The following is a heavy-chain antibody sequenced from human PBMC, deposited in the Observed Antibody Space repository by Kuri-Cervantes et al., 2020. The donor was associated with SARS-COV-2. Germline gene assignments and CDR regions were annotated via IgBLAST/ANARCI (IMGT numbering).Heavy chain of an antibody. J-gene: IGHJ4*02. CDR1: GFTFSSYG. Sequence: GESLKISCAASGFTFSSYGMHWVRQAPGKGLERVTFIRHDGSDTFYADSVKGRFTISRDNSKSTVYLQMNSLRAEDTAVYYCARGVGATAFDYWGQGTLVTVSS. V-gene: IGHV3-30*02. D-gene: IGHD1-26*01. CDR2: IRHDGSDT. CDR3: ARGVGATAFDY.